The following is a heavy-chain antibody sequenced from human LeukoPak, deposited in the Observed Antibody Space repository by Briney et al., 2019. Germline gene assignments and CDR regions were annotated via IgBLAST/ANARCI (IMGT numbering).Heavy chain of an antibody. D-gene: IGHD6-19*01. J-gene: IGHJ3*02. CDR3: ARDGYSSAGDAFNI. CDR1: GDSVSNNGAT. V-gene: IGHV6-1*01. Sequence: SQTLSLTCDISGDSVSNNGATWIWIRQSPSRGLEWLGRTYYRSNWYNDYAISVKSRITINADTSKNQFSLRLSSVTPEDTAVYFCARDGYSSAGDAFNIWGQGTMVTVSS. CDR2: TYYRSNWYN.